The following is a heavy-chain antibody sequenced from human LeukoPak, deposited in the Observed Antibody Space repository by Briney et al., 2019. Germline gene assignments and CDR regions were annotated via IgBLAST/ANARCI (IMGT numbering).Heavy chain of an antibody. CDR1: GDSISSYY. CDR2: IHPSGSA. CDR3: ARGPPPDLDY. Sequence: SETLSLTCTVSGDSISSYYWSWIRQPAGKGLEWIGRIHPSGSANYNPSLKSRVTLSVDTSKNEFSLKLSSVTAADTAVYYCARGPPPDLDYWGRGTLVTVSS. J-gene: IGHJ4*02. V-gene: IGHV4-4*07.